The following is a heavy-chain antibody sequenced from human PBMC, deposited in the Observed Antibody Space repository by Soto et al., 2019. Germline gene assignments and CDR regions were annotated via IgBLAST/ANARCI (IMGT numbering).Heavy chain of an antibody. CDR3: VKDQYCGGDCYIFDY. J-gene: IGHJ4*02. Sequence: PGGSLRLSCAASGFTFSSHAMTWVRQAPGKGLEWVSSISSSGVSTYYADSVKGRFIISRDSSTTTLYLQMNSLRAEDTAVYYCVKDQYCGGDCYIFDYWGQGALVTVSS. CDR1: GFTFSSHA. CDR2: ISSSGVST. V-gene: IGHV3-23*01. D-gene: IGHD2-21*02.